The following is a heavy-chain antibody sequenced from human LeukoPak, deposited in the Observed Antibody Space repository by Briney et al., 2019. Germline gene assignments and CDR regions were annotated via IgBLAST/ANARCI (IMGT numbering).Heavy chain of an antibody. D-gene: IGHD1-1*01. V-gene: IGHV3-15*04. CDR3: ATSITTPGAFDI. Sequence: KAGGSLRLSCTASGFTFSSYTMNWVRQAPGKGLEWVARIVSETVGGRTDYAASVKGRFTISRDDSKSTLFLQMSSLKIEDTAVYYCATSITTPGAFDIWGQGVLVTVSS. CDR2: IVSETVGGRT. CDR1: GFTFSSYT. J-gene: IGHJ4*02.